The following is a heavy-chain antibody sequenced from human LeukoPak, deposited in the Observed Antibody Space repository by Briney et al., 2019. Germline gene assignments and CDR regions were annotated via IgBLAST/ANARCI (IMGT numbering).Heavy chain of an antibody. CDR1: GYTFTSYG. CDR2: ISAYNGNT. Sequence: ASVKVSCKASGYTFTSYGISWVRQAPGQGLEWMGWISAYNGNTNYAQKLQGRVTMTTDTSTSTAYMELRSLTSDDTAVYYCARDKAVTTELTQYFQHWGQGTLVTVSS. D-gene: IGHD4-11*01. CDR3: ARDKAVTTELTQYFQH. V-gene: IGHV1-18*01. J-gene: IGHJ1*01.